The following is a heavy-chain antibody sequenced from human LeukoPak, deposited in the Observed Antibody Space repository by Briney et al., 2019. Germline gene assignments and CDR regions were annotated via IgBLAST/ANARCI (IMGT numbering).Heavy chain of an antibody. CDR3: ATTLYSSGWYPSFDY. Sequence: GGSLRLSCAASGFTFSSYGMHWVRQAPGKGLEWVAVIWYDGSNKYYADSVKGRFTISRDNSKNTLYLQMNSLRAEDTAVYYCATTLYSSGWYPSFDYWGLGTLVTVSS. CDR2: IWYDGSNK. V-gene: IGHV3-33*01. CDR1: GFTFSSYG. J-gene: IGHJ4*02. D-gene: IGHD6-19*01.